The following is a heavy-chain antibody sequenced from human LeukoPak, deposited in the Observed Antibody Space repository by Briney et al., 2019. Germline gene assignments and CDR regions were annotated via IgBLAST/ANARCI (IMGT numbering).Heavy chain of an antibody. CDR1: GYNFTSYW. V-gene: IGHV5-51*01. J-gene: IGHJ4*02. CDR3: ARTDYDFWSGYFGYFDY. D-gene: IGHD3-3*01. CDR2: IYPGDSDT. Sequence: GESLEISCQGSGYNFTSYWIGGGRQLPGKGVEGRGIIYPGDSDTRYSPSFQGQVTISADKSISTTYLQWSSLKASDTAMYYCARTDYDFWSGYFGYFDYWGQRALVTVSS.